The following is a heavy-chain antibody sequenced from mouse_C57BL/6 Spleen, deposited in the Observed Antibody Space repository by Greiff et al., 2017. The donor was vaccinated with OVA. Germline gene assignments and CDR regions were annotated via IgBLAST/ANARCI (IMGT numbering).Heavy chain of an antibody. D-gene: IGHD2-2*01. V-gene: IGHV1-54*01. CDR3: ARSIMVTTRLAY. CDR1: GYAFTNYL. CDR2: INPGSGGT. J-gene: IGHJ3*01. Sequence: QVQLQQSGAELVRPGTSVKVSCKASGYAFTNYLIEWVKQRPGQGLEWIGVINPGSGGTNYNEKFKGKATLTADKSSSTAYMQLSSLTSEDSAVYFCARSIMVTTRLAYWGQGTLVTVSA.